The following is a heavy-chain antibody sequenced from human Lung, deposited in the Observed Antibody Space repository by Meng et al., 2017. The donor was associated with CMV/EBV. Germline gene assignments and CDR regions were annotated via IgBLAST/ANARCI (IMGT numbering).Heavy chain of an antibody. D-gene: IGHD6-25*01. CDR2: INHSGST. CDR3: AREGSGSSRFGYYGMDV. CDR1: DGSFSVYY. Sequence: GSLRLXCAVHDGSFSVYYWSWIRQPPGKGLEWIGEINHSGSTNYNPSLKSRVAMSVDTSKNQLSLRLNSVTAADTAVYYCAREGSGSSRFGYYGMDVWGQETTVTVSS. J-gene: IGHJ6*02. V-gene: IGHV4-34*01.